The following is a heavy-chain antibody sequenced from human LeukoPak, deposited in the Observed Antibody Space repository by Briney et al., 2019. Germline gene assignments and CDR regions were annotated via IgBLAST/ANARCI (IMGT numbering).Heavy chain of an antibody. CDR2: VSSDGGTT. CDR3: TKESATGSRYSFDY. D-gene: IGHD2-15*01. V-gene: IGHV3-30*18. J-gene: IGHJ4*02. CDR1: GVTSSSHG. Sequence: GGSLRLSCAASGVTSSSHGIHWGPEAPGKGLEWVAVVSSDGGTTYYPDSVKGRFTISRDNSKNTLYLQMNSLRGEDTPIYHCTKESATGSRYSFDYWGQGTLVTVSS.